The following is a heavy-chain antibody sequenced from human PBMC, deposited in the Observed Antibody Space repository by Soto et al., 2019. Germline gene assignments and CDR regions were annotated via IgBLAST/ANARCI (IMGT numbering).Heavy chain of an antibody. Sequence: SETLSLTCAVSGYSISSSNWWGWIRQPPGKGLEWIGSIYYSGSTYYNPSLKSRVTISVDTSKNQFSLKLSSVTAADTAVYYCANSYGDYVSYWGQGTLVTVSS. CDR3: ANSYGDYVSY. CDR1: GYSISSSNW. D-gene: IGHD4-17*01. CDR2: IYYSGST. V-gene: IGHV4-38-2*01. J-gene: IGHJ4*02.